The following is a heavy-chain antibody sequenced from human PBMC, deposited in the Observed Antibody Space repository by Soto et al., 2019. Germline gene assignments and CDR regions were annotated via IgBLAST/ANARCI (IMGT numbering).Heavy chain of an antibody. J-gene: IGHJ5*02. D-gene: IGHD3-9*01. Sequence: PGGSLRLSCAASGFTFSSYGMHWVRQAPGKGLEWVAVISYDGSNKYYADSVKGRFTISRDNSKNTLYLQMNSLRAEDTAVYYCAKDGSTTRGFVANFDWLLGELSGPSWFDPWGQGTLVTVSS. CDR2: ISYDGSNK. V-gene: IGHV3-30*18. CDR1: GFTFSSYG. CDR3: AKDGSTTRGFVANFDWLLGELSGPSWFDP.